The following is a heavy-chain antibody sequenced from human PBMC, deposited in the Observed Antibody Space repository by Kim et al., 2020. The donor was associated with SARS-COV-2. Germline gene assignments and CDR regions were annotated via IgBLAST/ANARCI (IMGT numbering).Heavy chain of an antibody. CDR1: GYTFTSYA. Sequence: ASVKVSCKASGYTFTSYAMNWVRQAPGQGLEWMGWINTNTGNPTYAQGFTGGFFFSLDTSVSTAYLQISSLKAEDTAVYYCARYCSGGSCYSNFDYWGQGTLVTVSS. CDR3: ARYCSGGSCYSNFDY. J-gene: IGHJ4*02. V-gene: IGHV7-4-1*02. D-gene: IGHD2-15*01. CDR2: INTNTGNP.